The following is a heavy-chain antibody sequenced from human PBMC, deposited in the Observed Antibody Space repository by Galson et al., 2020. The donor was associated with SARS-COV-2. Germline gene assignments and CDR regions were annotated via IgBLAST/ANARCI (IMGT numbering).Heavy chain of an antibody. Sequence: GVSLRLSCTASGFTFRGYWMTSVRQPPGRGLEWVAYINRDGTQQDYVDSARGRFTISRDKVESSVYLQMNSLRAEDTAVYYCARILPSGYYDHWGQGTLVTVSS. D-gene: IGHD2-8*02. CDR1: GFTFRGYW. CDR2: INRDGTQQ. J-gene: IGHJ4*02. CDR3: ARILPSGYYDH. V-gene: IGHV3-7*01.